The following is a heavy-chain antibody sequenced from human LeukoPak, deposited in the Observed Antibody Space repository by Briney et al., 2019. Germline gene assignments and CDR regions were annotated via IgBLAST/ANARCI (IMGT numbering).Heavy chain of an antibody. J-gene: IGHJ6*02. D-gene: IGHD2-2*01. V-gene: IGHV3-23*01. CDR3: ARDLPPAPWNGMDV. Sequence: GGSLRLSCAASGFAFNNYVMTWVRQAPGKGLDWFSAISGSGDSTYYADSAKGRFTISRDSSKNTLYLQMNSLRPEDTAVYYCARDLPPAPWNGMDVWGQGTTVTVSS. CDR2: ISGSGDST. CDR1: GFAFNNYV.